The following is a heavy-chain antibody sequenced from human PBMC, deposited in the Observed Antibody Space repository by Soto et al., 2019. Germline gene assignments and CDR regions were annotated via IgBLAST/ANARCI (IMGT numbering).Heavy chain of an antibody. CDR3: TRDHGYGYGMDV. CDR1: GFTFSTYS. V-gene: IGHV3-48*01. J-gene: IGHJ6*02. CDR2: ITKSSKTI. D-gene: IGHD5-12*01. Sequence: PGGSLRLSCAASGFTFSTYSMNWVRQAPGKGLEWISYITKSSKTIYYADSVKGRFTISRDNAKNSLYLQMNSLRAEDTAVYYCTRDHGYGYGMDVWGQGTTVTVS.